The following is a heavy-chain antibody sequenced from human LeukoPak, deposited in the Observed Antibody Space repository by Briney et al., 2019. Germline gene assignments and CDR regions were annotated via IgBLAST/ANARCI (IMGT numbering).Heavy chain of an antibody. CDR1: GWTVSRNY. V-gene: IGHV3-66*01. CDR2: IGGGGST. Sequence: GGSLTLSCAASGWTVSRNYMNWVRPAPGKGLAGVAIIGGGGSTYCAGFVKGRFTISRDNSKNTLYLQMNSRRAEGTAVYYGARELRSETYRSYYFDYWGQGTLVTVSS. J-gene: IGHJ4*02. CDR3: ARELRSETYRSYYFDY.